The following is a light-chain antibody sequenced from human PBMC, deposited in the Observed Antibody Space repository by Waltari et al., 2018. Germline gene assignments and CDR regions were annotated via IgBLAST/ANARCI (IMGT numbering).Light chain of an antibody. Sequence: EIVLTQSPATLSLSPGETATLSCRASQSVGTYLAWYQQKPGQAPRLLNYDASNRATGIPARFRGSGSGTDFTLTISSLEAEDFAVYYCQQRSNWTPHTFGQGARLEIK. J-gene: IGKJ2*01. V-gene: IGKV3-11*01. CDR2: DAS. CDR1: QSVGTY. CDR3: QQRSNWTPHT.